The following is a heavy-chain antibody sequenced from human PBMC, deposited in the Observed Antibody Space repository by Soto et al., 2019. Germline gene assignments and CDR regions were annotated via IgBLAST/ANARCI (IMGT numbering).Heavy chain of an antibody. J-gene: IGHJ4*02. CDR2: LSNAGGSI. CDR3: AKEGTSDYCWSGCYH. V-gene: IGHV3-23*01. Sequence: EVQLLESGGGLIQPGGSLKLSCAASGFTFSNYAMTWVRQAPGKGLEWVSTLSNAGGSINYADSVNGRFTISRDNSKNKRYLHVSSLRSEDTAVYYCAKEGTSDYCWSGCYHWGQGTLVTFSS. D-gene: IGHD3-3*01. CDR1: GFTFSNYA.